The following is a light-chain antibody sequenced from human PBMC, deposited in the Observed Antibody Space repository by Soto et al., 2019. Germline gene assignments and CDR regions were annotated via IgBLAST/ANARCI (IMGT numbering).Light chain of an antibody. V-gene: IGKV3-11*01. CDR3: QQRSNLRLT. Sequence: EIVLTQSPATLSLSPGERATLSCRASQSVSSYLAWYQQKPGQAPRLLIYDASNRATSIPARFSGSGSGTDVTLTISSLEPEDFACYYCQQRSNLRLTCGGGTKVEIK. CDR2: DAS. CDR1: QSVSSY. J-gene: IGKJ4*01.